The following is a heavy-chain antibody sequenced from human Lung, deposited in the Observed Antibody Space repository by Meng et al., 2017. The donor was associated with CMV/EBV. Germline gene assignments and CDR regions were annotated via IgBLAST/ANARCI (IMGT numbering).Heavy chain of an antibody. CDR2: IDDSGST. J-gene: IGHJ4*02. Sequence: QVPLQESAPGLVKPSGTLSLTCGVSGVSIRSNIRWTWVRQPPGKGLEWIGDIDDSGSTNYNPSLNSRISISLDKSKNHFSLKVNSVTAADTAVYYCARGKQDAWELLAYWGQGALVTVSS. D-gene: IGHD1-26*01. CDR3: ARGKQDAWELLAY. V-gene: IGHV4-4*02. CDR1: GVSIRSNIR.